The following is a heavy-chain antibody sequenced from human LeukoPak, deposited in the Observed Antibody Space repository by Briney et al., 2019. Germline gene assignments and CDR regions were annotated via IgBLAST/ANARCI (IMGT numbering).Heavy chain of an antibody. D-gene: IGHD6-13*01. CDR2: IYSDNT. J-gene: IGHJ4*02. V-gene: IGHV3-66*03. CDR1: GFTVSSNS. CDR3: AKDRDRYSSSWYGIDY. Sequence: PGGSLRLSCTVSGFTVSSNSMSWVRQAPGKGLEWVSFIYSDNTHYSDSVKGRFTISRDNSKNTLYLQMNSLRAEDTAVYYCAKDRDRYSSSWYGIDYWGQGTLVTVSS.